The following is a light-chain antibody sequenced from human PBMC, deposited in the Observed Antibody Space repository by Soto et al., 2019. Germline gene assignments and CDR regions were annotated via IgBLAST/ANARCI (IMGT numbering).Light chain of an antibody. CDR1: SSDVGIYNL. CDR3: SSYTSSSTRV. V-gene: IGLV2-14*02. J-gene: IGLJ1*01. Sequence: QSVLTQPASVSGSPGQSITFSCTGTSSDVGIYNLVSWYQQLPGKAPKLMIYEDNKRPSGVSNRFSGSKSGNTASLTISGLQAGDEADYYCSSYTSSSTRVFGTGTKVTVL. CDR2: EDN.